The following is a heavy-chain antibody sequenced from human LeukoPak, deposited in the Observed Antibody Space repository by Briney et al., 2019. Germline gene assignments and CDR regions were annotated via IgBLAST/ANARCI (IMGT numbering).Heavy chain of an antibody. D-gene: IGHD3-22*01. J-gene: IGHJ6*03. CDR3: ARVGTMIRRDYYYYMDV. CDR2: IYSGVST. Sequence: GGSLRLSCAASGFTVSSNYMRWVRQAPGKGLEWVLVIYSGVSTDCADFVKGRFTISGDNSKNTLYLQMNSLRAEDTAVYYCARVGTMIRRDYYYYMDVWGKGTTVTVSS. V-gene: IGHV3-53*01. CDR1: GFTVSSNY.